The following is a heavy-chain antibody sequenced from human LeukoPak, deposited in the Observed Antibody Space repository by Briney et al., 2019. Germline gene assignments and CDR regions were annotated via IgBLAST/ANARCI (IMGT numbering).Heavy chain of an antibody. D-gene: IGHD1-26*01. CDR1: GYTLTELS. CDR2: LDPEEGET. Sequence: ASVKVSCKVSGYTLTELSMHWVRQAPGKGLEWMGGLDPEEGETIYAQKFQGRVIMTDDTSTDTAYMELSSLRSEDTAVYYCATKRSGSYGYYFDYWGQGTLVTVSS. V-gene: IGHV1-24*01. CDR3: ATKRSGSYGYYFDY. J-gene: IGHJ4*02.